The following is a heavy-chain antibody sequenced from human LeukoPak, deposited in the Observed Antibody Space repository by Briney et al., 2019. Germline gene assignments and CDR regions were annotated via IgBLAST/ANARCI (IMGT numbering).Heavy chain of an antibody. V-gene: IGHV3-23*01. CDR3: AKEAPAIVLGIDY. CDR1: GFTFSSYA. Sequence: GGSLRLSCAASGFTFSSYAMSWVRQAPGKGLEWVSAITLCGGSTYYADSVRGRFTISRDKSKNTLFLQLDSLRVEDTAVYFCAKEAPAIVLGIDYWGQGALVIVSS. D-gene: IGHD5-18*01. CDR2: ITLCGGST. J-gene: IGHJ4*02.